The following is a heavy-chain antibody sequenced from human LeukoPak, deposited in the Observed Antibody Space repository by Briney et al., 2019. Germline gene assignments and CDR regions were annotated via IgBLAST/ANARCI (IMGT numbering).Heavy chain of an antibody. J-gene: IGHJ6*02. D-gene: IGHD3-3*01. Sequence: PSETLSLTCTVSGGSISSYYWSWIRQPAGKGLEWIGRIYTSGSTNYNPSLKSRVTMSVDTSKNQFSLKLSSVTAADTAVYYCARGGEKRITIFGVVTPYGMDVWGQGTTVTVSS. CDR1: GGSISSYY. CDR2: IYTSGST. CDR3: ARGGEKRITIFGVVTPYGMDV. V-gene: IGHV4-4*07.